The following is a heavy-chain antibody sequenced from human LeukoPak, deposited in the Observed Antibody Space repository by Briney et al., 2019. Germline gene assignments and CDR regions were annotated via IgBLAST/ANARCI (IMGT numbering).Heavy chain of an antibody. J-gene: IGHJ3*02. CDR2: ISGSGGST. CDR1: GFTFSSYA. Sequence: GGSLRLSCAASGFTFSSYAMSWVRQAPGKGLEWVSAISGSGGSTYYADSVKGRFTISRDNSKNTLYLQMNSLRAEDTAVYYCARRDYGGNLPYAFDIWGQGTLVTVSS. CDR3: ARRDYGGNLPYAFDI. D-gene: IGHD4-23*01. V-gene: IGHV3-23*01.